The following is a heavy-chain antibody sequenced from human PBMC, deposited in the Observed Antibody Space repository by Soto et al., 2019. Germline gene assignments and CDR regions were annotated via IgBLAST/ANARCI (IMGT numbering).Heavy chain of an antibody. CDR1: GYTFISYY. D-gene: IGHD4-17*01. J-gene: IGHJ4*02. CDR2: INPSDGST. Sequence: QVQLVQSGAEVKKPGASVKVSCKASGYTFISYYIHWVRQAPGQGLAWMGVINPSDGSTSYAQEFQGRVTMTRDTSTSTVYMALSSLRSDDTAVYFCARLATVTPPYYFDFWGQGTLVTVSS. CDR3: ARLATVTPPYYFDF. V-gene: IGHV1-46*01.